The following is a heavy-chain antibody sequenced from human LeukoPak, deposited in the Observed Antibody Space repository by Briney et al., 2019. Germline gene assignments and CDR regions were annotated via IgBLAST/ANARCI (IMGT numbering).Heavy chain of an antibody. Sequence: GGSLRLSCEASGFAFSSYWASWVRQAPWKRLEWVANIDQDGNSQNYVDSVRGRFTISKDNAKNSVYLQMSSLRAEDTAVYYCARSLWPEDYWGQGILVTVSS. CDR1: GFAFSSYW. CDR3: ARSLWPEDY. J-gene: IGHJ4*02. V-gene: IGHV3-7*01. D-gene: IGHD2-21*01. CDR2: IDQDGNSQ.